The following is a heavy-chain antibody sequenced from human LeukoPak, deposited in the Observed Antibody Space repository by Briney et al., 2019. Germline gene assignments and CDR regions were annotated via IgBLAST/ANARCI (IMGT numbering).Heavy chain of an antibody. Sequence: SGTLSLTCAVSGGSISSSNWWSWVRQPPGKGLEWVGEIYHSGSTNYNPSLKSRVTISVDKSKNQFSLKLSSVTAADTAVYYCARKTYDSSGLIPHPGVFDIWGQGTMVTVSS. CDR2: IYHSGST. J-gene: IGHJ3*02. CDR1: GGSISSSNW. V-gene: IGHV4-4*02. CDR3: ARKTYDSSGLIPHPGVFDI. D-gene: IGHD3-22*01.